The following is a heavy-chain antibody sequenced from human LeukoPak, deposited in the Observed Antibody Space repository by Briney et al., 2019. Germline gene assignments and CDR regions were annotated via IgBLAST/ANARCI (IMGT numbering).Heavy chain of an antibody. CDR3: ARSNELWSPYYFDY. CDR1: GYSISSGYY. J-gene: IGHJ4*02. Sequence: SETLSLTCTVSGYSISSGYYWGWIRQPPGKGLEWIGSIFHSGSIYYNLSLKSRVTMSVDTSKNQFSLRLSSVTAADTAVYYCARSNELWSPYYFDYWGQGTLVTVSS. CDR2: IFHSGSI. D-gene: IGHD3-10*01. V-gene: IGHV4-38-2*02.